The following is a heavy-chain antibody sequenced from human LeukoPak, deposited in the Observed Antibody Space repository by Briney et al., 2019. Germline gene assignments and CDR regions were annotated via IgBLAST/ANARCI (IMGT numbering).Heavy chain of an antibody. J-gene: IGHJ5*02. CDR3: AREGPPPGWFDP. Sequence: GGSLRLTCAASGFTFSDYYMSWIRQAPGKGLEWVSYISSSSSYTNYADSVKGRFTISRDNAKNSLYLQMNSLRAEDTAVYYCAREGPPPGWFDPWGQGTLVTVSS. CDR1: GFTFSDYY. CDR2: ISSSSSYT. V-gene: IGHV3-11*06.